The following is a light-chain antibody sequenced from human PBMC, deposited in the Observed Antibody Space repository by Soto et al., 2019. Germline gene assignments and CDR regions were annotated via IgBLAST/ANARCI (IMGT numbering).Light chain of an antibody. CDR3: QHYNIGPRT. V-gene: IGKV3-15*01. CDR1: QNVSTN. CDR2: GAS. Sequence: EIVMTQSPASLSVSPGERDTLSCRARQNVSTNLAGYQQKPGQAPRLLIYGASTRATGIPARFSGSGSGTEFSLTISSLQSQDIAVYYCQHYNIGPRTFGQGTKVQIK. J-gene: IGKJ1*01.